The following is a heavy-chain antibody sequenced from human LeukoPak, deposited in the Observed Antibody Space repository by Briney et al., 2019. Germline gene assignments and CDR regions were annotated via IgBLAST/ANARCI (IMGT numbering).Heavy chain of an antibody. CDR1: GGTFSSYA. J-gene: IGHJ4*02. V-gene: IGHV1-69*13. CDR2: IIPIFGTA. D-gene: IGHD5-18*01. CDR3: ARERRGEEYSYDH. Sequence: GASVKVSCKASGGTFSSYAISWVRQAPGQGLEWMGGIIPIFGTANYAQKFQGRVTITADESTSTAYMELSSLRSEDTAVYYCARERRGEEYSYDHWGQGTLVTVSS.